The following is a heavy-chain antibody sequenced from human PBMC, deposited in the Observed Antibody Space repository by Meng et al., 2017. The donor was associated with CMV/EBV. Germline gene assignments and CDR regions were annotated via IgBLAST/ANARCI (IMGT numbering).Heavy chain of an antibody. Sequence: SVKVSCKASGGTSNTYTFNWVRQAPGRGLEWMGGIIPYLDEPNYAQTFQGRVAITTDRSIAAYMELGSLRSEDTAVYFCAGRGPYGRALDVWGQGTLVTVSS. D-gene: IGHD3-10*01. J-gene: IGHJ3*01. CDR2: IIPYLDEP. CDR3: AGRGPYGRALDV. CDR1: GGTSNTYT. V-gene: IGHV1-69*10.